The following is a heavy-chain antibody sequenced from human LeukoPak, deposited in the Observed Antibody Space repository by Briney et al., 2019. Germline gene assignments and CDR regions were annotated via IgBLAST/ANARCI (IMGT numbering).Heavy chain of an antibody. CDR3: AGYKPFWYFDY. Sequence: TGGSLRLSCAVSGFTFSSYWMHWVRQAPGKGLVWVSRINSDGSTTGHAESVKGRFTVSRDNAKNTLYLQMNSLRAEDTAVYYCAGYKPFWYFDYWGQGTPVTVSS. V-gene: IGHV3-74*01. J-gene: IGHJ4*02. D-gene: IGHD2-2*02. CDR2: INSDGSTT. CDR1: GFTFSSYW.